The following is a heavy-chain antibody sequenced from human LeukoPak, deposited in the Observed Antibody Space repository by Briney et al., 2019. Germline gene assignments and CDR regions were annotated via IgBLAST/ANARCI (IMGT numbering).Heavy chain of an antibody. CDR3: ARGRNNWNSLMSY. CDR1: GFTFSSYW. J-gene: IGHJ4*02. V-gene: IGHV3-74*01. D-gene: IGHD1-7*01. CDR2: INSDGSST. Sequence: PGGSLGLSCAASGFTFSSYWMHWVRQAPGKGLVWVSRINSDGSSTSYADSVKGRFIISRDNAKNTLYLQMNSLRAEDTAVYYCARGRNNWNSLMSYWGQGTLVTVSS.